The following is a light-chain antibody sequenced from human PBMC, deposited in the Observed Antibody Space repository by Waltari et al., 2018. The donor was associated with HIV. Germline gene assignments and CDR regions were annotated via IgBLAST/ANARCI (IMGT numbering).Light chain of an antibody. Sequence: QSVLTQPPSASGTPGQKVTISCSGSSSNIGRNDVFWYQQLPGAAPKLLMYRTEQRPTGVPDRVSGSKSGSSAALAIRGPRSEDEADYTGATWDDSQSGVVFGGGTKLEVL. J-gene: IGLJ3*02. CDR2: RTE. CDR1: SSNIGRND. CDR3: ATWDDSQSGVV. V-gene: IGLV1-47*01.